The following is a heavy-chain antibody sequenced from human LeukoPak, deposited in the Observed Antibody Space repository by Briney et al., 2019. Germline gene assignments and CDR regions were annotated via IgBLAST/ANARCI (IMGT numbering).Heavy chain of an antibody. Sequence: SETLSLTCTVSGYSISSGYYWGWIRQPPGRGLEWIGSIYHSGSTYYNPSLKSRVTISVDTSKNQFSLELSSVTAADTAVYYCAKAVEMGSGSYYPYNWFDPWGQGTLVTVSS. CDR1: GYSISSGYY. V-gene: IGHV4-38-2*02. J-gene: IGHJ5*02. D-gene: IGHD3-10*01. CDR3: AKAVEMGSGSYYPYNWFDP. CDR2: IYHSGST.